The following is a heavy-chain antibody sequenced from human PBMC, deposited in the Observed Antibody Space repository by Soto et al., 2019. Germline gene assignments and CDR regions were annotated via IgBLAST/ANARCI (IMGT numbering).Heavy chain of an antibody. Sequence: ASVKVSCKASGYTFTGYYMHWVRQAPGQGLEWMGWINPNSGGTNYAQKFQGWVTMTRDTSISTAYMELSRLRSDDTAVYYCARQLDYYYYYMDVWGKGTTVTVSS. J-gene: IGHJ6*03. D-gene: IGHD6-6*01. CDR2: INPNSGGT. CDR1: GYTFTGYY. V-gene: IGHV1-2*04. CDR3: ARQLDYYYYYMDV.